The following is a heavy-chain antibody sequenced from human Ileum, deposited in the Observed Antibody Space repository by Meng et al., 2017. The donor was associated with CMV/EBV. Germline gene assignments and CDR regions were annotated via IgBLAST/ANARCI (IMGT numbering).Heavy chain of an antibody. J-gene: IGHJ4*02. V-gene: IGHV2-5*02. CDR3: VHRYSSSSGQVF. Sequence: QITLKESGPTLVKPKPTLTLTCTFSGFSLTTNVESVGWIRQPPGKALEWLALIHGGGGKQYSPSLQSRLTATRDTSKNQVVLTMTNMDPVDTATYYCVHRYSSSSGQVFWGQGTLVTVSS. D-gene: IGHD6-6*01. CDR2: IHGGGGK. CDR1: GFSLTTNVES.